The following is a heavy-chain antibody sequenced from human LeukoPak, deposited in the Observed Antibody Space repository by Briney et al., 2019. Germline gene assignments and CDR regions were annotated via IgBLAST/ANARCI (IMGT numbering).Heavy chain of an antibody. CDR1: GGSISSGGYY. CDR3: ARGEEYSGDDVSWFDP. V-gene: IGHV4-31*03. CDR2: IYYSGST. D-gene: IGHD5-12*01. Sequence: SETLSLTCTVSGGSISSGGYYWNWIRQYPGKGLEWIGYIYYSGSTYYNPSLKSRVTISVDTSKNQFSLKLSSVTAADTAVYYCARGEEYSGDDVSWFDPWGQGTLVTVSS. J-gene: IGHJ5*02.